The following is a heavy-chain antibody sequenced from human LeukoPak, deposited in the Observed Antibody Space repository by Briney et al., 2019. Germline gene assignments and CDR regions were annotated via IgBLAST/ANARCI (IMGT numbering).Heavy chain of an antibody. V-gene: IGHV1-8*01. CDR2: MNPNSGNT. Sequence: ASVKVSCKASGYTFTSYDINWVRQATGQGLEWMGWMNPNSGNTGYAQKFQGRVTMTRNTSISTAYMELSSLRSEDTAVYYCARIRYCSGGSCYRIDAFDIWGQGTMVIVSS. CDR3: ARIRYCSGGSCYRIDAFDI. D-gene: IGHD2-15*01. CDR1: GYTFTSYD. J-gene: IGHJ3*02.